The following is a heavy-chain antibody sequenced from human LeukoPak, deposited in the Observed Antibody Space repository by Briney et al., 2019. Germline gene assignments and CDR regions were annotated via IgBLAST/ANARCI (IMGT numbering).Heavy chain of an antibody. D-gene: IGHD3-10*01. J-gene: IGHJ4*02. CDR3: AKALEGSGSYSFDY. CDR1: GFTFDDYA. V-gene: IGHV3-9*01. CDR2: ISWNSGSI. Sequence: GGSLRLSCAASGFTFDDYAMHWVRQAPGKGLEWVSGISWNSGSIGYADSVKGRFTISRDNAKNSLYLQMNSLRAADTALSYCAKALEGSGSYSFDYWGQGTLVTVSS.